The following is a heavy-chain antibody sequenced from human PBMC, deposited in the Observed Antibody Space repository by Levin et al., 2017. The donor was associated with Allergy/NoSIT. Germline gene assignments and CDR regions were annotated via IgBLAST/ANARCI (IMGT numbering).Heavy chain of an antibody. CDR2: IYYSGST. V-gene: IGHV4-59*08. J-gene: IGHJ4*02. D-gene: IGHD2-2*01. CDR3: ARHHCSSSSCWTFDY. Sequence: SETLSLTCTVSGGSINSYYWSWIRQPPGKGLEWLGYIYYSGSTNYNPSLKSRVTISVDTSKNQFSLKLSSATAADTAVYYCARHHCSSSSCWTFDYWGQGTLVTVSS. CDR1: GGSINSYY.